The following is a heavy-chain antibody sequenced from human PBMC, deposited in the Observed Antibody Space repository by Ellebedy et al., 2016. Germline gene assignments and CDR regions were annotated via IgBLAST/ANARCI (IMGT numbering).Heavy chain of an antibody. Sequence: ASVKVSCXASGYTFTSYDINWVRQATGQGLEWMGWMNPNSGGTNYAQKFQGRVTMTRDTSISTAYMELSRLRSDDTAVYYCARGSLDCSSTSCYVGPDYWGQGTLVTVSS. J-gene: IGHJ4*02. CDR2: MNPNSGGT. D-gene: IGHD2-2*01. CDR3: ARGSLDCSSTSCYVGPDY. V-gene: IGHV1-2*02. CDR1: GYTFTSYD.